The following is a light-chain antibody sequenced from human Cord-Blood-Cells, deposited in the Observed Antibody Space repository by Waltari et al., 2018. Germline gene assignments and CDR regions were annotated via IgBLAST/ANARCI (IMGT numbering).Light chain of an antibody. CDR1: SSDVGGYNY. Sequence: QSALTQPRSVSGSPGQSVTISCTGTSSDVGGYNYVSWYQQHPGKAPQLMIYDVSKRPSGVPYRFSGPKSGNTASLTISGLQAEDEADYYGCSYAGSYTWVFGGGTKLTVL. CDR2: DVS. J-gene: IGLJ3*02. CDR3: CSYAGSYTWV. V-gene: IGLV2-11*01.